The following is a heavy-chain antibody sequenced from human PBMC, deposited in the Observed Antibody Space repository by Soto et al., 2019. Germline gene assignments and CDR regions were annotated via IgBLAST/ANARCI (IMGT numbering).Heavy chain of an antibody. CDR2: INPIFGTA. CDR3: ARAPVGEGYSSPPEV. Sequence: QVQLVQSGAEVKKPGSSVKVSCKASGGTFSSYAISWVRQAPGQGLEWMGGINPIFGTANYAQKFQGRVTITADKSTSTAYMELSSLRSADTAVYYCARAPVGEGYSSPPEVWGQGTLVTVSS. V-gene: IGHV1-69*06. J-gene: IGHJ4*02. D-gene: IGHD6-13*01. CDR1: GGTFSSYA.